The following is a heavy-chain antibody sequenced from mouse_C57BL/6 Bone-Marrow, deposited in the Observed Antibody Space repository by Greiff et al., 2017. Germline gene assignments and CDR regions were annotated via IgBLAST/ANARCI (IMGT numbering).Heavy chain of an antibody. D-gene: IGHD2-3*01. CDR2: IYPGNSDT. CDR3: TGYYCKDY. Sequence: EVQLQQSGTVLARPGASVKMSCKTSGYTFTSYWMHWVKQRPGQGLEWIGAIYPGNSDTSYNQKFKGKAKLTAVTSASTAYMALSRLTNEDVSVYYCTGYYCKDYWGQGTTLTVSS. CDR1: GYTFTSYW. V-gene: IGHV1-5*01. J-gene: IGHJ2*01.